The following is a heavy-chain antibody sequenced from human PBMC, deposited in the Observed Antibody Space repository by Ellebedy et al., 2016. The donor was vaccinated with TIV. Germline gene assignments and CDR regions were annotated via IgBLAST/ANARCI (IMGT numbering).Heavy chain of an antibody. CDR3: ARGDYDILTGYSHRWFDP. Sequence: SETLSLTXAVYGGSFSGYYWSWIRQPPGKGLEWIGEINHSGSTNYNPSLKSRVTISVDTSKNQFSLKLSSVTAADTAVYYCARGDYDILTGYSHRWFDPWGQGTLVTVSS. CDR1: GGSFSGYY. J-gene: IGHJ5*02. CDR2: INHSGST. V-gene: IGHV4-34*01. D-gene: IGHD3-9*01.